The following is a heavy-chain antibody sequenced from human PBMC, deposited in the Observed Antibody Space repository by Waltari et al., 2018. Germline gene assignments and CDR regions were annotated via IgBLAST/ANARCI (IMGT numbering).Heavy chain of an antibody. J-gene: IGHJ5*02. CDR2: IYHSGST. CDR1: GYSLSSGYY. Sequence: QVQLQESGPGLVKPSETLSLTCAVSGYSLSSGYYWGWIRQPPGQGLAWIGSIYHSGSTYYNPSLKSRVTISVDTSKNQFSLKLSSVTAADTAVYYCARDYSGLLIGGWFDPWGQGTLVTVSS. V-gene: IGHV4-38-2*02. CDR3: ARDYSGLLIGGWFDP. D-gene: IGHD2-15*01.